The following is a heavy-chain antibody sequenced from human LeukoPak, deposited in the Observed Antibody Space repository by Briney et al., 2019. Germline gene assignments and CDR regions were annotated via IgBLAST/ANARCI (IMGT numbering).Heavy chain of an antibody. J-gene: IGHJ6*02. CDR2: ISGSGGST. D-gene: IGHD3-10*01. Sequence: PGGSLRLSCAASGFTFSSYAMSWVRQAPGKGLEWVSAISGSGGSTCYADSVKGRFTISRDNSKNTLYLQMNSLRAEDTAVYYCAKSTGSRQGWLSYYYGMDVWGQGTTVTVSS. CDR3: AKSTGSRQGWLSYYYGMDV. V-gene: IGHV3-23*01. CDR1: GFTFSSYA.